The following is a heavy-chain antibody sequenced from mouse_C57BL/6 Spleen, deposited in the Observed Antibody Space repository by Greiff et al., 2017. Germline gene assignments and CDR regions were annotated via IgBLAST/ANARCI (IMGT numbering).Heavy chain of an antibody. CDR3: ASKGYYYAMDY. Sequence: QVQLQQSGPELVKPGASVKISCKASGYAFSSSWMNWVKQRPGKGLEWIGRIYPGDGDTNYNGKFKGKATLTADKSSSTAYMQLSSLTSEDSAVYFCASKGYYYAMDYWGQGTSVTVSS. J-gene: IGHJ4*01. V-gene: IGHV1-82*01. CDR2: IYPGDGDT. CDR1: GYAFSSSW.